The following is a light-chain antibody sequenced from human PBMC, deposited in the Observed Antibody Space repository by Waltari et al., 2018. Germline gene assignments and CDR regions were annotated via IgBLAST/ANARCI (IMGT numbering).Light chain of an antibody. Sequence: DIQMTQSPSTLSASVGDRVTITCRASQSISVWLAWYQQKAGKAPNRLIYKASILENGVPSRFSGSGSGTEFTRTISSLQPDDFATYYCQQYNRYPATFGLGTKVEIK. CDR2: KAS. CDR1: QSISVW. J-gene: IGKJ1*01. CDR3: QQYNRYPAT. V-gene: IGKV1-5*03.